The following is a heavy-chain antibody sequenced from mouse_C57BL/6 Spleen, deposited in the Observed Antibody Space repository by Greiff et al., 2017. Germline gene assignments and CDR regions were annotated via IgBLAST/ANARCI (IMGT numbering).Heavy chain of an antibody. Sequence: EVKVEESGGGLVKPGGSLKLSCAASGFTFSSYTMSWVRQTPEKRLEWVATISGGGGNTYYPDSVKGRFTISRDTAKNTLYLQMSSLRSEDAALYYCARQGGYFDYWGQGTTLTVSS. V-gene: IGHV5-9*01. CDR1: GFTFSSYT. CDR2: ISGGGGNT. J-gene: IGHJ2*01. CDR3: ARQGGYFDY.